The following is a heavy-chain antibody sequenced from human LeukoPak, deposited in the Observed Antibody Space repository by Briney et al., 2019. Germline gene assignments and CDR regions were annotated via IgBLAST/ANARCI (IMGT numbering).Heavy chain of an antibody. CDR2: INPGEGNT. CDR1: GYTFTSYY. CDR3: ARAGDSTGYYLGSRFDY. J-gene: IGHJ4*02. V-gene: IGHV1-46*01. Sequence: GASVKVSCKASGYTFTSYYLHWVRQAPGQGLEWMGIINPGEGNTNYAQKFQGRVTMTRDTSTSTVYMELSSLRFEDTAVYYCARAGDSTGYYLGSRFDYWGQGTLVTVSS. D-gene: IGHD3-22*01.